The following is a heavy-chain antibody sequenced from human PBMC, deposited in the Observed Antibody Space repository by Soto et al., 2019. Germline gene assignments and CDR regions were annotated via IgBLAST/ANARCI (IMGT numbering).Heavy chain of an antibody. Sequence: QVQLVQSGAEVKRPGSSVKVSCKASGDTFNFYSINWVRQAPGLGLEWMGRVNPIVSMSNYAQKFQGRVTMTADKSTSTAYRELRSPRSEDTAIYYCASSYGSGYRAFDYWGQGALVTVSS. D-gene: IGHD3-10*01. CDR1: GDTFNFYS. CDR3: ASSYGSGYRAFDY. V-gene: IGHV1-69*02. CDR2: VNPIVSMS. J-gene: IGHJ4*02.